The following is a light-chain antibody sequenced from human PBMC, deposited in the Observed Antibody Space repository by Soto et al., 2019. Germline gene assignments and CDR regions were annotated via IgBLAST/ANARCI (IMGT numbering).Light chain of an antibody. V-gene: IGKV1-5*03. Sequence: IQLTQSPSTLSAYVGDRVTITCRASQSISSWLAWYQQKPGKAPKLLIYKASSLESGVPSRFSGSGSGTEFTLTINSLQTDDFATYYCQQYNNYRTFGQGTKVDIK. CDR1: QSISSW. J-gene: IGKJ1*01. CDR3: QQYNNYRT. CDR2: KAS.